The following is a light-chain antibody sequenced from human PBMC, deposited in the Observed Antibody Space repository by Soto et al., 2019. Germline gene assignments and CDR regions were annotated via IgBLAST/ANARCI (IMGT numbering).Light chain of an antibody. V-gene: IGLV2-14*01. CDR2: DVS. Sequence: QSALTQPASVSGSPGQSITISCTGTSSDVGGYNYVSWYQQHPGKAPKLMVYDVSNRPSGVSNRFSGYKSGNTASLTISGLQAEDEGDYYCSSYTTSGSLVFGGGTQLTVL. CDR1: SSDVGGYNY. J-gene: IGLJ2*01. CDR3: SSYTTSGSLV.